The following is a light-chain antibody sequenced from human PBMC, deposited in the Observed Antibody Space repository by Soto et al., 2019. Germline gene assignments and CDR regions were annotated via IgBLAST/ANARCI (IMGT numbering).Light chain of an antibody. Sequence: EIVLTQSPDTLSLSPGERATLSCRASQSVRSSLAWYQQKPGQAPRLLIYDASNRATGIPARFSGSWSGTELTLTIRRLEPGNFSGYYCQQRSKRPPEVPFRPWDKVDIK. CDR1: QSVRSS. J-gene: IGKJ3*01. V-gene: IGKV3-11*01. CDR3: QQRSKRPPEVP. CDR2: DAS.